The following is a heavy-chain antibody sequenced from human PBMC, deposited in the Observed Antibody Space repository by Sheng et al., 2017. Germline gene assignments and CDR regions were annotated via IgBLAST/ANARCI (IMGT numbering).Heavy chain of an antibody. J-gene: IGHJ6*02. CDR3: TVLRYFDWLPLNTYYGMDV. D-gene: IGHD3-9*01. V-gene: IGHV3-73*02. Sequence: EVQLVESGGGLVQPGGSRELSCAASGFTFSGSAMHWVRQASGKGLEWVGRIRSKANSYATAYAASVKGRFTISRDDSKNTAYLQMNSLKTEDTAVYYCTVLRYFDWLPLNTYYGMDVWGQGTTVTVSS. CDR2: IRSKANSYAT. CDR1: GFTFSGSA.